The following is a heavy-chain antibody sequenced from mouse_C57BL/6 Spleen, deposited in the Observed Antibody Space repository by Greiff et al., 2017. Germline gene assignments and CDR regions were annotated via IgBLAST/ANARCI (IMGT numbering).Heavy chain of an antibody. D-gene: IGHD1-1*01. V-gene: IGHV3-6*01. Sequence: EVQLQESGPGLVKPSQSLSLTCSVTGYSITSGYYWNWIRQFPGNKLEWMGYISYDGSNNYNPSLKNRISITRDTSKNQFFLKLNSVTTEDTATYYCAREELRLGFDYWGQGTTLTVSS. J-gene: IGHJ2*01. CDR1: GYSITSGYY. CDR3: AREELRLGFDY. CDR2: ISYDGSN.